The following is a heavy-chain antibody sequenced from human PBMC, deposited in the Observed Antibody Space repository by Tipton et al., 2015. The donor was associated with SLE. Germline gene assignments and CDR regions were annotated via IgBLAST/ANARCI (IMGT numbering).Heavy chain of an antibody. J-gene: IGHJ4*02. Sequence: TLSLTCAVYGGSFNDYYASWIRQSPGKGLEWIGDISQRGITNYNPSLKSRVTISLDTSKTQFSLKLTSVTAADTAVYYCARGGYDFWSGPGNYWGQGTLVTVSS. D-gene: IGHD3-3*01. CDR3: ARGGYDFWSGPGNY. CDR2: ISQRGIT. CDR1: GGSFNDYY. V-gene: IGHV4-34*01.